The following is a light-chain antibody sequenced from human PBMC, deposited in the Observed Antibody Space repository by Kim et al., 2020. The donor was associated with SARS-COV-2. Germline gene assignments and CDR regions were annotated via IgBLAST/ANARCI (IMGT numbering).Light chain of an antibody. V-gene: IGLV4-69*02. Sequence: ASVQLTCTLSSGHSNYAIAWHQQQPEKGPRYLMRLNSDGSHSKGDGIPDRFSGSRSGAERYLTISSLQSEDEADYYCQTWGTGIVVFGGGTQLTVL. CDR3: QTWGTGIVV. CDR2: LNSDGSH. CDR1: SGHSNYA. J-gene: IGLJ2*01.